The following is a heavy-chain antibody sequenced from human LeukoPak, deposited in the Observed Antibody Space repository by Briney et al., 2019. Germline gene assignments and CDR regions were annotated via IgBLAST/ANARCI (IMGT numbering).Heavy chain of an antibody. CDR1: GFTFRSYS. CDR3: SRDSGRGPPEAFDI. V-gene: IGHV3-21*01. J-gene: IGHJ3*02. CDR2: ISSISHYI. Sequence: GGSLRLSCAPSGFTFRSYSMNWVRQAPGKGLEWVSTISSISHYIYYADSVKGRFTIFRDNAMNSLYLQMNSLRAEDTAVYYCSRDSGRGPPEAFDIWGQGTMVTVSS. D-gene: IGHD2-15*01.